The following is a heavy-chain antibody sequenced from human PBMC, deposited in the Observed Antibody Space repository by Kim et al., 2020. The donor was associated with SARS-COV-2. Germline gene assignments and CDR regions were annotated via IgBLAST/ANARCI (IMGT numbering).Heavy chain of an antibody. V-gene: IGHV3-23*01. CDR3: AKDGVVAAVWDN. Sequence: KSRFTRSRDNAKNTLYRQMNSVRAEDTAVYYCAKDGVVAAVWDNRGQGTLVTVSS. D-gene: IGHD2-15*01. J-gene: IGHJ4*02.